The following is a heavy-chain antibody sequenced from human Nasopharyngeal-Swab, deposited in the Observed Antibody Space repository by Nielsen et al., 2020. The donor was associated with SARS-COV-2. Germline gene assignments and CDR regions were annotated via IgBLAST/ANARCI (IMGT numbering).Heavy chain of an antibody. CDR2: ISSSSSYI. D-gene: IGHD2-21*01. CDR1: GFTFSRYS. V-gene: IGHV3-21*01. CDR3: ARERVIDY. Sequence: GESLKISCAASGFTFSRYSMNGVRQAPGKGLEWVSAISSSSSYIYYADSVKGRFTISRDNAKNSLYLQMNSLRAEDTAVYYCARERVIDYWGQGTLVTVSS. J-gene: IGHJ4*02.